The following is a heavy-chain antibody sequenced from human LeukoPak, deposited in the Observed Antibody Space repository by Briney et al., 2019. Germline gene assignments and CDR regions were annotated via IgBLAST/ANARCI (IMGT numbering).Heavy chain of an antibody. Sequence: SETLSLTCTVSGGSISSYYWSWIRQPPGKGLEWIGYIYTSGSTNYNPSLKSRVTISVDTSKNQFSLKLSSVTAADAAVYYCARHGRGYSYGIYYYYYMDVWGKGTTVTVSS. J-gene: IGHJ6*03. D-gene: IGHD5-18*01. V-gene: IGHV4-4*09. CDR2: IYTSGST. CDR1: GGSISSYY. CDR3: ARHGRGYSYGIYYYYYMDV.